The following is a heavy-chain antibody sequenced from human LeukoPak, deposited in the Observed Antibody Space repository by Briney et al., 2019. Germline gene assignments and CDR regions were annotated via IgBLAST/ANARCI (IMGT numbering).Heavy chain of an antibody. CDR2: ISYNGSNK. J-gene: IGHJ4*02. D-gene: IGHD3-22*01. CDR1: GFTFSSYA. Sequence: QPGGSLRLSCAASGFTFSSYAMHWVRQAPGKGLEWVAVISYNGSNKYYADSVKGRFTISRDNSKNTLYLQMNSLRAEDTAVYYCAYSSGYSAFDYWGQGTLVTVSS. CDR3: AYSSGYSAFDY. V-gene: IGHV3-30-3*01.